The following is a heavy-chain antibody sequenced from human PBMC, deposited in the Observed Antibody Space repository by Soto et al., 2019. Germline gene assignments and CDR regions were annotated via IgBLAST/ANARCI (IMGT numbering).Heavy chain of an antibody. CDR1: GGPISSSGYY. J-gene: IGHJ5*02. Sequence: SETLSLTCTVSGGPISSSGYYWSWIRQHPGKGLEWIGYIYYSGTTSYNPSLKSRVAISVDTSKNQFSLKLSSVTAADTAVYFCARGGLTVTPIWWFDPWGQGTRVTVSS. V-gene: IGHV4-31*03. CDR3: ARGGLTVTPIWWFDP. CDR2: IYYSGTT. D-gene: IGHD4-4*01.